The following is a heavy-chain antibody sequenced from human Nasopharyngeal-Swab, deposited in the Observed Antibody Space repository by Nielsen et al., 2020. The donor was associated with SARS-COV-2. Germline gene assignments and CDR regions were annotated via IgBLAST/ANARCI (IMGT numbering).Heavy chain of an antibody. V-gene: IGHV1-18*04. CDR2: ISAYNGNT. Sequence: ASVTVSCKASGYTFTSYGISWVRQAPGQGLEWMGWISAYNGNTNYAQKLQGRVTMTTDTSTSTAYMELRSLRSDDTAVYYCARDAGYNWTRHGMDVWGQGTTVTVSS. CDR3: ARDAGYNWTRHGMDV. CDR1: GYTFTSYG. D-gene: IGHD1-1*01. J-gene: IGHJ6*02.